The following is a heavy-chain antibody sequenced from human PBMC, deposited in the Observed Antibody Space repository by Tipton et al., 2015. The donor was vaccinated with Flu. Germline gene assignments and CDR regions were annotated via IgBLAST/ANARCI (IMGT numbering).Heavy chain of an antibody. CDR1: GFTFNNYG. Sequence: SLRLSCAASGFTFNNYGIHWVRQAPGKGLEWVAFIRYDGSVKYYADSVKGRFTISRDNSKNTLYLQMNRLRAEDTAVYHCVRAVGGSGGYWGQGTLVTVSS. CDR2: IRYDGSVK. V-gene: IGHV3-30*02. D-gene: IGHD3-10*01. CDR3: VRAVGGSGGY. J-gene: IGHJ4*02.